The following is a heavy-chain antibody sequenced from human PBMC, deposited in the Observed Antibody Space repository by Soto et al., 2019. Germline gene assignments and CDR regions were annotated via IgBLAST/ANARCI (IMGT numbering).Heavy chain of an antibody. V-gene: IGHV3-23*01. CDR3: AKSNLRLVVLYYFDY. CDR2: ISGSGGST. J-gene: IGHJ4*02. Sequence: PGVSVRLSCAASGFTFSSYAMSWVRQSPGKGLEWVSTISGSGGSTYYADSVKGRFTISRDNSKNTLYLQMTNLRAEDTAVYYCAKSNLRLVVLYYFDYWGQGTLVTVSS. D-gene: IGHD3-22*01. CDR1: GFTFSSYA.